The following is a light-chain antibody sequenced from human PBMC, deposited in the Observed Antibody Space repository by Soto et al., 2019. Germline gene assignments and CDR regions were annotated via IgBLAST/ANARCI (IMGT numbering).Light chain of an antibody. J-gene: IGLJ1*01. CDR1: SSDVGGYKY. V-gene: IGLV2-8*01. CDR3: SSYTGSNYNV. Sequence: QSVMTQPPSASGSPGQSVTISCTGTSSDVGGYKYVSCYQQYPGKAPKLVIYAVNKRPSGDPDRFSGSKSGNTASLTVSGLQAEGEADYYCSSYTGSNYNVFGTGTKVTVL. CDR2: AVN.